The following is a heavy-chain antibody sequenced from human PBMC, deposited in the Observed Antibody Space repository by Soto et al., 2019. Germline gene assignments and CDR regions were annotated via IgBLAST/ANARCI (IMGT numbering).Heavy chain of an antibody. D-gene: IGHD3-10*01. J-gene: IGHJ5*02. Sequence: ASVKVSCKASGYTFTSYAMHWVRQAPGQRLEWMGWINAGNGNTKYPQKFQGRVTITRDTSASTAYMELSSLRSEDTAVYYCARNYGSGSYYFLSWFDPWGQGTLVTVSS. CDR3: ARNYGSGSYYFLSWFDP. CDR2: INAGNGNT. CDR1: GYTFTSYA. V-gene: IGHV1-3*01.